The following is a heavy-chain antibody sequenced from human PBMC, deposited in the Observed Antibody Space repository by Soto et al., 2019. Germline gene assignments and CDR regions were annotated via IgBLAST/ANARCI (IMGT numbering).Heavy chain of an antibody. CDR1: GYTFSSYG. Sequence: QVQLVQSGAEVKKPGALVKVSCKASGYTFSSYGISWVRQAPGQGLEWMGWISAYNDNTKYAHNLQGRVTMTTDTSTSTAFMELRSLRSDDTAVYYCARESPPADYWGQGTLVTVSS. V-gene: IGHV1-18*01. CDR2: ISAYNDNT. CDR3: ARESPPADY. J-gene: IGHJ4*02.